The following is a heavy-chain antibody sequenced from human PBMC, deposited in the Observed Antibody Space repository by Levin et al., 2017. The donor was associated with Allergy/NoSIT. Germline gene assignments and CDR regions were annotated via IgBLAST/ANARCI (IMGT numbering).Heavy chain of an antibody. V-gene: IGHV1-69*13. CDR3: ARGGYGSGSYYNPYFDY. CDR1: GGTFSSYA. Sequence: GASVKVSCKASGGTFSSYAISWVRQAPGQGLEWMGGIIPIFGTANYAQKFQGRVTITADESTSTAYMELSSLRSEDTAVYYCARGGYGSGSYYNPYFDYWGQGTLVTVSS. CDR2: IIPIFGTA. D-gene: IGHD3-10*01. J-gene: IGHJ4*02.